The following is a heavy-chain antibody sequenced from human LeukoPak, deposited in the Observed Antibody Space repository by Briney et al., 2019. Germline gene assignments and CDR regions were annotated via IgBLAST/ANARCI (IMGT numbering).Heavy chain of an antibody. CDR3: AREAYGEAY. V-gene: IGHV1-18*01. D-gene: IGHD4-17*01. J-gene: IGHJ4*02. CDR2: ISGYNGDT. Sequence: ASVKVSCKASGYTFTSYDINWVRQATGQGLEWLGWISGYNGDTNYAQKLQGRVTMTTDTSTSTAYMELRSLRSDDTAVYYCAREAYGEAYWGQGTLVTVSS. CDR1: GYTFTSYD.